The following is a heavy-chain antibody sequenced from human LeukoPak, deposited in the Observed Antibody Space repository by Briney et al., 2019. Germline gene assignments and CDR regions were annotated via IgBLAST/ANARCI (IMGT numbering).Heavy chain of an antibody. CDR1: GYSISSGYY. V-gene: IGHV4-38-2*02. D-gene: IGHD4-17*01. Sequence: SETLSLTCTVSGYSISSGYYWGWIRQPPGKGPEWIGSIYHSGSTYYNPSLKSRVTISVDTSKNQFSLKLSSVTAADTAVYYCAINYGSLDYWGQGTLVTVSS. J-gene: IGHJ4*02. CDR2: IYHSGST. CDR3: AINYGSLDY.